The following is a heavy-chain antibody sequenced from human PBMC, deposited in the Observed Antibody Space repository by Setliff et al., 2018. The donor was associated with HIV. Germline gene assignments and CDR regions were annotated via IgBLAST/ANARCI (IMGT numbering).Heavy chain of an antibody. V-gene: IGHV1-2*06. J-gene: IGHJ6*03. CDR1: GYTFTAYY. CDR2: INPNNGDT. CDR3: AREFGAGIRQIVAGEFYYMDV. D-gene: IGHD5-12*01. Sequence: ASVKVSCKASGYTFTAYYLYWVRQAPGQGLEWMGRINPNNGDTNYAQKLQGRVTMTMDTSISTAYMELSRLRSDDTAVYYCAREFGAGIRQIVAGEFYYMDVWGKGTTVTVSS.